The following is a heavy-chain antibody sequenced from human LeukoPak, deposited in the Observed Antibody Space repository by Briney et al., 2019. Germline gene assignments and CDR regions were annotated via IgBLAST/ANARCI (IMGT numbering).Heavy chain of an antibody. CDR1: GYSISSGYY. J-gene: IGHJ3*02. D-gene: IGHD2-21*02. CDR2: IYHSGNT. CDR3: AIAPGAYCGGDCYFRAFDI. V-gene: IGHV4-38-2*01. Sequence: PSETLSLTCAVSGYSISSGYYWAWIRQPPGKGLEWIGSIYHSGNTYYNPSLKSRVTISVDTSKNQFSLKLSSVTAADTAVYYCAIAPGAYCGGDCYFRAFDIWGQGTVVTVSS.